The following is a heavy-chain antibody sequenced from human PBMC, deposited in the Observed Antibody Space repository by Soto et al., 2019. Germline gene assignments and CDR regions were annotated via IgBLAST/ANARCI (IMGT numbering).Heavy chain of an antibody. CDR3: ARHRYYGSGSYTDYFDY. CDR2: IYYSGST. J-gene: IGHJ4*02. D-gene: IGHD3-10*01. Sequence: SETLSLTCTVSGGSISSSSYYWGWIRQPPGKGLEWIGSIYYSGSTYYNPSLKSRVTISVDTSKNQFSLKLSSVTAADTAVYYCARHRYYGSGSYTDYFDYWGQGTLVTVSS. CDR1: GGSISSSSYY. V-gene: IGHV4-39*01.